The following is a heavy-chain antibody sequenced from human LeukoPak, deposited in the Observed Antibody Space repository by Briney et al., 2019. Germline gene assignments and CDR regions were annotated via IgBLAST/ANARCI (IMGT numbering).Heavy chain of an antibody. D-gene: IGHD6-19*01. V-gene: IGHV1-46*01. CDR3: ARVVVDNSGWYHFDY. CDR2: INPSGGST. CDR1: GYTFTSYY. Sequence: GASVKVSCKASGYTFTSYYMHWVRQAPGQGLEWMGIINPSGGSTSYAQKFQGRVTMARDTSTSIVYMELSSLRSEDTAVYYCARVVVDNSGWYHFDYWGQGTLVTVSS. J-gene: IGHJ4*02.